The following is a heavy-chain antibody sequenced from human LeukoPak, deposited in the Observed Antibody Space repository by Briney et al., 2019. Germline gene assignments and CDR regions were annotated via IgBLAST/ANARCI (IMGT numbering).Heavy chain of an antibody. CDR2: MNFNNGGT. Sequence: ASVRVSCKASGFTFTGYYVQWVRRAPGQGLEWVGWMNFNNGGTRCAPKFQGRVTMTRDTSISTAYMELNSLRSDDTAMYYCAREGSSGHDWYAFDIWGQETMVTVSS. CDR3: AREGSSGHDWYAFDI. D-gene: IGHD5-12*01. J-gene: IGHJ3*02. V-gene: IGHV1-2*02. CDR1: GFTFTGYY.